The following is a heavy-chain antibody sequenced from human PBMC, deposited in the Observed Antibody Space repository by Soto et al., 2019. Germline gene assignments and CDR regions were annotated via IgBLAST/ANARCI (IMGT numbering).Heavy chain of an antibody. CDR3: VQSRCGGDCLEIYSSHAYNGLDV. J-gene: IGHJ6*02. D-gene: IGHD2-21*02. CDR1: GLSLRTTGVG. Sequence: QVTLKESGPTLVKPTQTLTLTCTVSGLSLRTTGVGVGWVRQPPGKALEWLALLYWDDDKRYSPSLRSRLTIAKEISDKQVVPTMTNMDTVDTATYYCVQSRCGGDCLEIYSSHAYNGLDVWGQGTTVTVSS. V-gene: IGHV2-5*02. CDR2: LYWDDDK.